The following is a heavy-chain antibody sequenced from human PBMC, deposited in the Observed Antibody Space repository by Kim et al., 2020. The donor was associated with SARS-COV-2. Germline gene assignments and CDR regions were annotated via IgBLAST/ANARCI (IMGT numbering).Heavy chain of an antibody. Sequence: SQTLSRTCAISGDSVSSNSAAWNWIRQSPSRGLEWLGRTYYRSKWYNDYAVSVKSRITINPDTSKNQFSLQLNSVTPEDTAVYYCARGSGIAVAGPWSLHAFDIWGQGTMVTVSS. D-gene: IGHD6-19*01. CDR1: GDSVSSNSAA. V-gene: IGHV6-1*01. CDR3: ARGSGIAVAGPWSLHAFDI. CDR2: TYYRSKWYN. J-gene: IGHJ3*02.